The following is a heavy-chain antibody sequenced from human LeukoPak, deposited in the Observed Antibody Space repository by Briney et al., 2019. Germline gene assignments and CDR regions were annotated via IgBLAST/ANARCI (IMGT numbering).Heavy chain of an antibody. Sequence: GASVKVSCKASGYTFTSYDINWVRQATGQGLEWMGWITPNSGGTNYAQKFQGRVTMTRDTAISTAYMELSRLRSDDTAVYYCAREVFGATMIDYWGQGTLVTVSS. CDR3: AREVFGATMIDY. D-gene: IGHD1-26*01. CDR2: ITPNSGGT. J-gene: IGHJ4*02. CDR1: GYTFTSYD. V-gene: IGHV1-2*02.